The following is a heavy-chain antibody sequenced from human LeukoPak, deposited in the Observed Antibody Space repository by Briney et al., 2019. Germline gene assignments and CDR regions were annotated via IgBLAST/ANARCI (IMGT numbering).Heavy chain of an antibody. CDR3: ARVGREWERWWFDP. D-gene: IGHD1-26*01. CDR1: GGCISSYY. J-gene: IGHJ5*02. V-gene: IGHV4-4*07. Sequence: SYTLSLTRTVCGGCISSYYWSWIRQPAGKGLEWIGRIYTSGSTNYNPSLKSRVTMAVDTYKNQFSLKRSSVTAADTAVYYWARVGREWERWWFDPWGQGTLVTVSS. CDR2: IYTSGST.